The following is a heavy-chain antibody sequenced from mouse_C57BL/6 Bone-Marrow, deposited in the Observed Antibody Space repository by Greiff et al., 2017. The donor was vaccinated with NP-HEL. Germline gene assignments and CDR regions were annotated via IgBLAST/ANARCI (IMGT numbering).Heavy chain of an antibody. CDR1: GYTFTSYW. D-gene: IGHD1-1*01. J-gene: IGHJ4*01. V-gene: IGHV1-50*01. CDR3: ARAPLYYGSSYNAMDY. CDR2: IDPSDSYT. Sequence: VQLQQPGAELVKPGASVKLSCKASGYTFTSYWMQWVKPRPGQGLEWIGEIDPSDSYTNYNQKFKGKATLTVDTSSSTAYMQLSSLTSEDSAVYYCARAPLYYGSSYNAMDYWGQGTSVTVSS.